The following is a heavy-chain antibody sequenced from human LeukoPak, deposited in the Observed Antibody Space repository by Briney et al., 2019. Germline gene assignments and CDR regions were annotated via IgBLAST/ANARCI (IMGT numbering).Heavy chain of an antibody. CDR2: TYYRTRWYF. J-gene: IGHJ5*02. Sequence: SQTLSLTCAISGDSVSNNGASWNWIRQSPSRGLEWLGRTYYRTRWYFDYAVSVRSRATINPDTSKNQFSLQLDSVTPEDTAVYYCARGGAGWYVSVFDPWGQGTLVIVSS. D-gene: IGHD6-19*01. CDR1: GDSVSNNGAS. V-gene: IGHV6-1*01. CDR3: ARGGAGWYVSVFDP.